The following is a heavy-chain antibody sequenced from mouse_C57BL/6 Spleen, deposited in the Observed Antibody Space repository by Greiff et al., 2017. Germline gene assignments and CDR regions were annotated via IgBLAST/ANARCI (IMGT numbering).Heavy chain of an antibody. CDR3: VRESPVAQGTYYFDY. D-gene: IGHD1-1*01. V-gene: IGHV10-3*01. CDR2: IRSKSSNYAT. Sequence: EVKVEESGGGLVQPKGSLKLSCAASGFTFNTYAMHWVRQAPGKGLEWVARIRSKSSNYATYYADSVKDRFTISRDDSQSMLYLQMNNLKTEDTAMYYCVRESPVAQGTYYFDYWGQGTTLTVSS. J-gene: IGHJ2*01. CDR1: GFTFNTYA.